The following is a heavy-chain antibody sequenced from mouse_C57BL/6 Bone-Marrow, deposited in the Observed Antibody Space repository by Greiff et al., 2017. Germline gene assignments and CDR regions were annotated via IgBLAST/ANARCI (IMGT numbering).Heavy chain of an antibody. D-gene: IGHD2-5*01. CDR2: IDPSDSYT. CDR3: ASQDSNSWFAY. CDR1: GYTFTSYW. J-gene: IGHJ3*01. Sequence: VQLQQPGAELVRPGTSVKLSCKASGYTFTSYWMHWVKQRPGPGLEWIGVIDPSDSYTNYNQKFKGKATLTVDTSSSTAYMQLSSLTSEDSAVYYCASQDSNSWFAYWGQGTLVTVSA. V-gene: IGHV1-59*01.